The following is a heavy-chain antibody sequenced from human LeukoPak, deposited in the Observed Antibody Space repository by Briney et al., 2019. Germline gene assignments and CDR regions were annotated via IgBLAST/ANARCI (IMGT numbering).Heavy chain of an antibody. CDR2: IKPDGSEK. CDR1: GFTFITSW. CDR3: AKEGRGGYFDWLLSRMGAFDI. V-gene: IGHV3-7*01. Sequence: GESLRLSCAASGFTFITSWMSWLRQAPGKGLEWVAHIKPDGSEKYYADSVKGRFTISRDNSKNTLYLQMNSLRAEDTAVYYCAKEGRGGYFDWLLSRMGAFDIWGQGTMVTVSS. J-gene: IGHJ3*02. D-gene: IGHD3-9*01.